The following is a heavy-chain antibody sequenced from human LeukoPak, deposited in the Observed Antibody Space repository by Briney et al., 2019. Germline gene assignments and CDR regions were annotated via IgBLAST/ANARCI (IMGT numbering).Heavy chain of an antibody. D-gene: IGHD5-24*01. CDR2: IYYSGST. CDR3: AGSRDGYSDY. V-gene: IGHV4-59*01. CDR1: GGSTSSYY. J-gene: IGHJ4*02. Sequence: SETLSLTCTVSGGSTSSYYWSWIRQPPGKGLEWIGYIYYSGSTNYNPSLKSRVTMSVDTSKTQFSLKLTSVTAADTAVYYCAGSRDGYSDYWGQGTLVTVSS.